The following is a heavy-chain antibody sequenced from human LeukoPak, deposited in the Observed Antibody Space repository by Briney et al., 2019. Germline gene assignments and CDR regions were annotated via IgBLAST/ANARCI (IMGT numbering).Heavy chain of an antibody. J-gene: IGHJ4*02. CDR2: ISASGGST. D-gene: IGHD2-2*01. CDR1: GFTFSSYA. Sequence: GGSLRLSCAASGFTFSSYAMSWVRQAPGEGLEWVSAISASGGSTYSADSVKGRFTISRDNSKNTLYLQMNSLRAEDTAIYYCAKGCCTSASCRFDYWGQGTLVTVSS. CDR3: AKGCCTSASCRFDY. V-gene: IGHV3-23*01.